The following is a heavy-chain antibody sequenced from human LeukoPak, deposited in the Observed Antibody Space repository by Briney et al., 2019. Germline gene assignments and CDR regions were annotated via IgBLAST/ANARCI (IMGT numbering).Heavy chain of an antibody. J-gene: IGHJ5*02. CDR3: ARDDVVVAATNWFDP. Sequence: GGSLRLSCAASGFTFSSYSMNWVRQAPGKGLEWVSSTSSSSSYIYYADSVKGRFTISRDNAKNSLYLQMNSLRAEDTAVYYCARDDVVVAATNWFDPWGQGTLVTVSS. V-gene: IGHV3-21*01. CDR2: TSSSSSYI. CDR1: GFTFSSYS. D-gene: IGHD2-15*01.